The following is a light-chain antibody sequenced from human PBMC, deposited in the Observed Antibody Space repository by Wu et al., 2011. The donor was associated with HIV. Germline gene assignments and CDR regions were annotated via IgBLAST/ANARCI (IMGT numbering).Light chain of an antibody. J-gene: IGKJ2*03. CDR3: QQYGSSPKS. CDR2: GAS. Sequence: ATLSCRASQSVNNNYLAWYQQKSGQAPRLLIYGASTRATGIPDKFSGSGSGTDFTLIISRLEPEDFALYYCQQYGSSPKSFGQGTKLEIK. CDR1: QSVNNNY. V-gene: IGKV3-20*01.